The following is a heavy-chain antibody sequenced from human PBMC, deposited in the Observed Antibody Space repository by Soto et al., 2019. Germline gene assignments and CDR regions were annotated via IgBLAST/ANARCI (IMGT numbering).Heavy chain of an antibody. CDR3: ARDPDSSGYYYFDY. CDR1: GFTFSSYA. D-gene: IGHD3-22*01. Sequence: EVQLVESGGGLVQPGGSLRLSCAASGFTFSSYAMHWVRQAPGKGLEYVSAISSYGGSTYYENSVKGRFTISRDNSKNTLYLQMGSLRAEDMAVYYCARDPDSSGYYYFDYWGQGTLVTVSS. CDR2: ISSYGGST. J-gene: IGHJ4*02. V-gene: IGHV3-64*01.